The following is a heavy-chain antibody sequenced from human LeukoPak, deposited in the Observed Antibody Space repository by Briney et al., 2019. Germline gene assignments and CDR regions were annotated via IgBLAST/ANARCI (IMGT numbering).Heavy chain of an antibody. CDR1: GNSFTGYY. D-gene: IGHD1-1*01. J-gene: IGHJ6*03. V-gene: IGHV1-18*04. CDR2: ISAYNGNT. Sequence: GASVKVSCKASGNSFTGYYIHWVRQAPGQGLEWMGWISAYNGNTNYAQKLQGRVTMTTDTSTSTAYMELRSLRSDDTAVYYCARVFNPRRSTPQGKRYYYYYMDVWGKGTTVTISS. CDR3: ARVFNPRRSTPQGKRYYYYYMDV.